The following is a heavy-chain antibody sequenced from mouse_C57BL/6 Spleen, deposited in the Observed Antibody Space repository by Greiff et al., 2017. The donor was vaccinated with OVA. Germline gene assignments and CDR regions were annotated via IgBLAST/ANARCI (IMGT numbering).Heavy chain of an antibody. V-gene: IGHV1-64*01. D-gene: IGHD1-2*01. Sequence: QVQLQQPGAELVKPGASVKLSCKASGYTFTSYWLHWVKQRPGQGLEWIGMIHPNSGSNNYNEKFKSKATLTVDKPASTAYMQLSSLTSEDSAVYYCTRSANHGNFDYWGQGTTLTVSS. CDR3: TRSANHGNFDY. CDR1: GYTFTSYW. CDR2: IHPNSGSN. J-gene: IGHJ2*01.